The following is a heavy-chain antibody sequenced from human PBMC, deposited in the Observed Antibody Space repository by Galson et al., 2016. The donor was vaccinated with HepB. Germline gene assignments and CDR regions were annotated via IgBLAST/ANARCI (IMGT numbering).Heavy chain of an antibody. CDR2: ISGSGTTI. J-gene: IGHJ5*02. D-gene: IGHD1/OR15-1a*01. V-gene: IGHV3-11*04. Sequence: SLRLSCAASGFTISSSYMSWVRQAPGKGLEWVSYISGSGTTIYYADSVKGRFTISRDNARDSLYLQMNGLRVEDTAVYYCAKAVAGDGTNWFDPWGQGTLVTVSS. CDR3: AKAVAGDGTNWFDP. CDR1: GFTISSSY.